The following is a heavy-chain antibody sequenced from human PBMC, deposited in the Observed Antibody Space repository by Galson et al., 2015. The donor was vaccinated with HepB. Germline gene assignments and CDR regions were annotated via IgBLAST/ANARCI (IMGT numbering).Heavy chain of an antibody. CDR3: ARDLGVIAARKGGWFGP. D-gene: IGHD6-6*01. Sequence: SLRLSCAASGFTFSSYSMNWVRQAPGKGLEWVSSISSSSSYIYYADSVKGRFTISRDNAKNSLYLQMNSLRAEDTAVYYCARDLGVIAARKGGWFGPWGQGTLVTVSS. J-gene: IGHJ5*02. CDR1: GFTFSSYS. CDR2: ISSSSSYI. V-gene: IGHV3-21*01.